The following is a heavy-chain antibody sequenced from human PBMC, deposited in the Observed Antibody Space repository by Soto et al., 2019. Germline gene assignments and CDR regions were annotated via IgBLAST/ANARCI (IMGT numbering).Heavy chain of an antibody. CDR3: TMTYYEFWSGYYY. CDR2: IKSKTDGGTT. CDR1: GFTFSNAW. V-gene: IGHV3-15*07. Sequence: EVQLVESGGGLVKPGGSLRLSCAASGFTFSNAWMNWVRQAPGKGLEWVGRIKSKTDGGTTDYAAPVKGRFTISRDDSKNTLYLQMNSLKTEDTAVYYCTMTYYEFWSGYYYWGQGTLVTVSS. J-gene: IGHJ4*02. D-gene: IGHD3-3*01.